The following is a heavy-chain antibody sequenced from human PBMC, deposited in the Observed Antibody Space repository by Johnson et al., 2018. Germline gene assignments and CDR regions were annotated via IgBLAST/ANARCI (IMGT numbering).Heavy chain of an antibody. V-gene: IGHV3-30*14. D-gene: IGHD6-13*01. CDR1: GFIFNTFA. J-gene: IGHJ1*01. Sequence: VQLVESEGGVVQPGRSLRLSCVASGFIFNTFAMHWVRQAPGKGLEWVATLSYDGTLKYYTDSVKGRFTLSRKNSQTTLWLQGDSLRAEDTAMYYCASGRIAAAGMAQDFQQWGQGTLVTVSS. CDR3: ASGRIAAAGMAQDFQQ. CDR2: LSYDGTLK.